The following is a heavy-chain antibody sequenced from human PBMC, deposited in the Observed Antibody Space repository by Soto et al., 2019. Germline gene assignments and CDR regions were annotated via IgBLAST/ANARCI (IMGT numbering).Heavy chain of an antibody. Sequence: GGSQRLSCAASGFTFSTYAMSWVRQAPGKGLEWVSAISGSGSDTYHADSVKGRFTISRDNSISTLYLQMNSLRTEDTAVYYCAHPRGYGVFDAYDFWGQGAMVTVSS. CDR2: ISGSGSDT. J-gene: IGHJ3*01. V-gene: IGHV3-23*01. D-gene: IGHD4-17*01. CDR3: AHPRGYGVFDAYDF. CDR1: GFTFSTYA.